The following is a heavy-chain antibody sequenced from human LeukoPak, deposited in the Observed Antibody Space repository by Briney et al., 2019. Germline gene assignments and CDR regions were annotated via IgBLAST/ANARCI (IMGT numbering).Heavy chain of an antibody. CDR3: ARSQILTGYYSYYYGMDV. D-gene: IGHD3-9*01. CDR1: GFTFSSYW. CDR2: INSDGSST. Sequence: GGSLRLSCAASGFTFSSYWMHWVRQAPGKGLVWVSRINSDGSSTSYADSVKGRFTISRDNAKSTLYLQMNSLRAEDTAVYYCARSQILTGYYSYYYGMDVWGQGTTVTVSS. V-gene: IGHV3-74*01. J-gene: IGHJ6*02.